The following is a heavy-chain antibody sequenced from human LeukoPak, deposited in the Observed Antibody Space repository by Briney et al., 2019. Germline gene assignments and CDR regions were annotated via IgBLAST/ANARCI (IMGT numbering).Heavy chain of an antibody. CDR2: IIPILGIA. CDR1: GGTFNSYT. D-gene: IGHD1-26*01. CDR3: ASDFGRLNSGSSDGTFYNWFDP. V-gene: IGHV1-69*02. Sequence: GASVKVSCKASGGTFNSYTISWVRQAPGQGLEWMGRIIPILGIANYAQKFQGRVTITADKSTSTAYTELSSLRSEDTAVYYCASDFGRLNSGSSDGTFYNWFDPWGQGTLVTVSS. J-gene: IGHJ5*02.